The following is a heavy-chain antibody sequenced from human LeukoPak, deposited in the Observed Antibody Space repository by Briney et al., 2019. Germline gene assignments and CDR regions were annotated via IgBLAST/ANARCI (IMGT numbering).Heavy chain of an antibody. CDR3: ASGRGRWIVFDY. D-gene: IGHD1-1*01. V-gene: IGHV4-31*11. CDR1: GGSISSGGYY. Sequence: SETLSLTCAVSGGSISSGGYYWSWIRQHPGKGLEWIGYIYYSGSTYYDPALKSRVTISVDTSKNQFSLKLSSVTAADTAVYYCASGRGRWIVFDYWGQGTLVTVSS. J-gene: IGHJ4*02. CDR2: IYYSGST.